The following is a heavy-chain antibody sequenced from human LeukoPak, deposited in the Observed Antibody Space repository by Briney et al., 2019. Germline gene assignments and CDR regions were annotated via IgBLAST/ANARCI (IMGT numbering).Heavy chain of an antibody. D-gene: IGHD1-14*01. Sequence: GGSLRLSCAASGFTVITNDMTWVRQAPGKGLGWVSVLYSDGNTKYADSVQGRFTISRDNSKNTLYLEMNSLSPDDTAVYYCARGVEPLAAITLAYWGQGTLVTVSS. J-gene: IGHJ4*02. CDR1: GFTVITND. CDR2: LYSDGNT. V-gene: IGHV3-53*01. CDR3: ARGVEPLAAITLAY.